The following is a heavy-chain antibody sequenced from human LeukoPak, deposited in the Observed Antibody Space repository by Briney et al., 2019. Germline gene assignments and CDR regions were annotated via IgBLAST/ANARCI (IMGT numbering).Heavy chain of an antibody. D-gene: IGHD6-19*01. CDR3: ARDGQWLDRAVDY. J-gene: IGHJ4*02. CDR1: GGSFSGYY. V-gene: IGHV4-34*01. Sequence: SETLSLTCAVYGGSFSGYYWSWIRQPPGKGLEWIGEINHSGSTNYNPSLKSRVTISVDTSKNQFSLKLSSVTAADTAVYYCARDGQWLDRAVDYWGQGTLVTVSS. CDR2: INHSGST.